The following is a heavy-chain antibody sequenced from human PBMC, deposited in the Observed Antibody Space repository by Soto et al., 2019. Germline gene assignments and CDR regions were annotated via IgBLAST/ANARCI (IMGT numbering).Heavy chain of an antibody. CDR3: ARIPAGLYYDFWSGYFSWFDP. Sequence: QVQLVQSGAEVKKPGASVKVSCKASGYTFTSYGISWVRQAPGQGLEWMGWISAYNGNTNYAQKLQGRVTMTTDTSTSTAYMELRSLRSDDTAVYYCARIPAGLYYDFWSGYFSWFDPWGQGTLVTVSS. CDR1: GYTFTSYG. D-gene: IGHD3-3*01. J-gene: IGHJ5*02. CDR2: ISAYNGNT. V-gene: IGHV1-18*01.